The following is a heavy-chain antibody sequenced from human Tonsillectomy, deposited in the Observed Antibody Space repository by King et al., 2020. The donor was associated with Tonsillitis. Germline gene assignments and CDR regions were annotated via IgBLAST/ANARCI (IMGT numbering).Heavy chain of an antibody. D-gene: IGHD5-12*01. CDR2: ISGSGGST. J-gene: IGHJ3*02. CDR1: GFTFSSYA. V-gene: IGHV3-23*04. Sequence: VQLVQSGGGLVQPGGSLRLSCAASGFTFSSYAMSWVRQAPGKGLEWVSAISGSGGSTYYADSVKGRFTISRDNSKNTLYLQMNSLRAEDTAVCYCAKVSVSGYDFGANAFDIWGQGTMVTVSS. CDR3: AKVSVSGYDFGANAFDI.